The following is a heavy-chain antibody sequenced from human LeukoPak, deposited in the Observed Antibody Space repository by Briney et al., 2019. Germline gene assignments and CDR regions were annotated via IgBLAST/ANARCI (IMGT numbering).Heavy chain of an antibody. Sequence: PSETLSLTCSVSGVSINNYYWSWIREPPGRGLEWIGYVYYSGSTNYNPSLKSRVTISVDTSKNQFSLKLSSVTAADTAVYYCARDGGTGANWFDPWGQGTLVTVSS. D-gene: IGHD2-15*01. V-gene: IGHV4-59*01. CDR2: VYYSGST. J-gene: IGHJ5*02. CDR1: GVSINNYY. CDR3: ARDGGTGANWFDP.